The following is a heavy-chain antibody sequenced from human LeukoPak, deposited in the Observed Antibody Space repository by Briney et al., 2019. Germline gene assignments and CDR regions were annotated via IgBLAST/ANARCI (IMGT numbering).Heavy chain of an antibody. CDR3: AKDLDIVATITFDY. J-gene: IGHJ4*02. CDR2: ISGSGGST. Sequence: GGSLRLSCAASGFIFSNYGMSWVRQAPGKGLEWVSAISGSGGSTYYADSVKGRFTISRDNSKNTLYLQMNSLRAEDTAVYYCAKDLDIVATITFDYWGQGTLVTVSS. V-gene: IGHV3-23*01. CDR1: GFIFSNYG. D-gene: IGHD5-12*01.